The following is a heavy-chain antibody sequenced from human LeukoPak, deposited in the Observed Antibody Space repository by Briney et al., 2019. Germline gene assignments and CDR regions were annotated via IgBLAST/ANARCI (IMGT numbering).Heavy chain of an antibody. J-gene: IGHJ3*02. CDR1: GGTFSNYA. V-gene: IGHV1-69*06. CDR3: ARGMVRGVIGGGAFDI. D-gene: IGHD3-10*01. Sequence: ASVKVSCKASGGTFSNYAITWVRPAPGQGLEWMGGIIPIFGTANYAQKFQGRVTITADKSTSTAYMELSSLRSEDTAVYYCARGMVRGVIGGGAFDIWGQGTMVTVSS. CDR2: IIPIFGTA.